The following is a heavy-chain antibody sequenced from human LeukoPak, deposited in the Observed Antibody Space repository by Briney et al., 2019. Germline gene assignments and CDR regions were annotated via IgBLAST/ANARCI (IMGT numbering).Heavy chain of an antibody. CDR1: VDSISRGSYH. V-gene: IGHV4-61*02. CDR2: IYTSGNT. J-gene: IGHJ3*02. D-gene: IGHD7-27*01. CDR3: ARDRAGDSFDI. Sequence: SETLSLTCTVSVDSISRGSYHWTWIRQPHRKELEWIGRIYTSGNTNYHPSLQSQVTISINTSKNQFSLNLNSVTAAHTAVYYCARDRAGDSFDIWGQGTMVTVFS.